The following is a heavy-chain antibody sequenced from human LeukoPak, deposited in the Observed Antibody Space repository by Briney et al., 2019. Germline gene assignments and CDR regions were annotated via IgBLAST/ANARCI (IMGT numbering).Heavy chain of an antibody. D-gene: IGHD3-10*01. CDR1: GFTFSSYS. J-gene: IGHJ3*02. CDR3: AKDLNPGSYPTDAFDM. V-gene: IGHV3-9*01. CDR2: ISWNSDNI. Sequence: GGSLRLSCAASGFTFSSYSMNWVRQPPGRGLEWVSGISWNSDNIGYVDSVEGRFTISRDNAKNSLYLQMNSLRPEDTALYYCAKDLNPGSYPTDAFDMWGQGTMVTVSS.